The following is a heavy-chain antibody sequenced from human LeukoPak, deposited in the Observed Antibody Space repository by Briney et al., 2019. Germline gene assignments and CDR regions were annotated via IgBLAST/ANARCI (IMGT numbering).Heavy chain of an antibody. CDR1: GFIFSTYW. D-gene: IGHD6-19*01. Sequence: PGGSLRLSCAASGFIFSTYWMTWVRQAPGKGLEWVANIKQDGSETYYVDPVKGRLTISRDNAKNSLYLQMHSLRAEDTAVYYCVREGTTVALFDYWGQGSLVTVSS. CDR2: IKQDGSET. J-gene: IGHJ4*02. CDR3: VREGTTVALFDY. V-gene: IGHV3-7*01.